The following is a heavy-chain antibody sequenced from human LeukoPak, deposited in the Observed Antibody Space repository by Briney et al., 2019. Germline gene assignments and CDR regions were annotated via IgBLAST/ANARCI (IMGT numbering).Heavy chain of an antibody. V-gene: IGHV4-34*01. CDR3: ARRGPKYYGSGSYRIFYYYYYYMDV. CDR2: INHSGST. D-gene: IGHD3-10*01. J-gene: IGHJ6*03. CDR1: GGSFSGYY. Sequence: SETLSLTCAVYGGSFSGYYWSWIRQPPGKGLEWIGEINHSGSTNYNPSLKSRVTISVDTSKNQFSLKLSSVTAADTAVYYCARRGPKYYGSGSYRIFYYYYYYMDVWGKGTTVTISS.